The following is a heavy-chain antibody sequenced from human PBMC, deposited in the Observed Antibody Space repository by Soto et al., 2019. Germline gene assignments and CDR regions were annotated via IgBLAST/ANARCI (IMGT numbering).Heavy chain of an antibody. CDR2: IKEDGSEK. V-gene: IGHV3-7*01. J-gene: IGHJ4*02. D-gene: IGHD4-4*01. CDR1: GFKFRSYW. CDR3: TGGGGRDSNEHF. Sequence: EVQLVESGGTLVQPGGSLRLSCVASGFKFRSYWMSWVRQAPGKGLEWLANIKEDGSEKYYVDSVEGRFTISRDNARNIVYLEMNGLRAEDTAIYYCTGGGGRDSNEHFWGQGTLVIVSS.